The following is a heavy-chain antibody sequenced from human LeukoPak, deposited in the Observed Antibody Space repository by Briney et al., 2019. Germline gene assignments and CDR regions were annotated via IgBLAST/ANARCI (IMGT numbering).Heavy chain of an antibody. CDR1: GFTFSSYG. J-gene: IGHJ4*02. V-gene: IGHV3-30*02. D-gene: IGHD3-10*01. Sequence: GGSLRLSCAASGFTFSSYGMHWVRQAPGKGLEWVAVIRYDGSNKYYADSVKGRFTISRDNSKNTLYLQMNSLRAEDTAVYYCAKDHYYGSGSYQAYSTGWGQGTLVTVSS. CDR2: IRYDGSNK. CDR3: AKDHYYGSGSYQAYSTG.